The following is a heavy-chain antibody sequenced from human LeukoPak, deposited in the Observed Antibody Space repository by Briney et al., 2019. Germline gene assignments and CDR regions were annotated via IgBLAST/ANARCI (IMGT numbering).Heavy chain of an antibody. CDR2: INHSGST. CDR1: GGSFSDYY. D-gene: IGHD5-24*01. J-gene: IGHJ5*02. CDR3: ARQNNTYHHYNLGWFDP. Sequence: PSETLSLTCAVYGGSFSDYYWSWIRQSPGKGLEWIGEINHSGSTNYNPSLKSRVTISVDTSKNQFSLQLSSVTPEDTAVYYCARQNNTYHHYNLGWFDPWGQGTLVTVSS. V-gene: IGHV4-34*01.